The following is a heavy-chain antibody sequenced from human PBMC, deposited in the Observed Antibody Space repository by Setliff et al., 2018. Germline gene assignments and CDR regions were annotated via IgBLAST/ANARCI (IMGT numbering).Heavy chain of an antibody. CDR1: GGSINNYY. CDR2: IDTSGST. Sequence: PSETLSLTCTVSGGSINNYYWSWIRQSPGKGLEWIGYIDTSGSTDSNPSLKSRVTISVDTSKNQLSLKLSSVTAADTAVYFCARALDSGTYYNLYPYYMDVWGKGTTVTVSS. J-gene: IGHJ6*03. CDR3: ARALDSGTYYNLYPYYMDV. V-gene: IGHV4-4*08. D-gene: IGHD1-26*01.